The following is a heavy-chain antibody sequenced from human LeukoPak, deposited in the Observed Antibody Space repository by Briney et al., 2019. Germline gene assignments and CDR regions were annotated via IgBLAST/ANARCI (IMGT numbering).Heavy chain of an antibody. Sequence: GGSLRLSCAASGFTFRNHAMNWVRQAPGKGPEWVSVISGSGETAYYADSVKGRFTISRDNSQNTLYLQMSSLRGEDTALYYCAKDRGMVGASVRAFDYWGQGTLVTVSS. V-gene: IGHV3-23*01. CDR2: ISGSGETA. CDR3: AKDRGMVGASVRAFDY. J-gene: IGHJ4*02. CDR1: GFTFRNHA. D-gene: IGHD1-26*01.